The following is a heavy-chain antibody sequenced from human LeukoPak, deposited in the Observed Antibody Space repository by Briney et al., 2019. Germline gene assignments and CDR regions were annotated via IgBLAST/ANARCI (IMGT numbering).Heavy chain of an antibody. J-gene: IGHJ6*03. V-gene: IGHV4-39*01. CDR2: IYYSGST. CDR3: ARHEGWTPYYYMDV. D-gene: IGHD6-19*01. Sequence: PSETLSLTCTVSGGSISSSSYYWGWIRQPPGKGLEWIGSIYYSGSTYYNASLKSRVTISVDTSKNQFFLKLSSVTAADAAVYYCARHEGWTPYYYMDVWGKGTTVTVSS. CDR1: GGSISSSSYY.